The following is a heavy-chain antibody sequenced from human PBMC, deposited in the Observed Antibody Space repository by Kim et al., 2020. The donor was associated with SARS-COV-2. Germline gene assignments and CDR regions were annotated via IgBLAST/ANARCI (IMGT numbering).Heavy chain of an antibody. V-gene: IGHV4-38-2*02. CDR2: IYHSGST. CDR3: ARNGADYDFWSGYSYSPYGMDV. D-gene: IGHD3-3*01. J-gene: IGHJ6*02. Sequence: SETLSLTCTVSGYSISSGYYWGWIRQPPGKGLEWIGSIYHSGSTYYNPSLKSLVTISVDTSKNQFSLKLSSVTAADTAVYYCARNGADYDFWSGYSYSPYGMDVWGQGTTVTVSS. CDR1: GYSISSGYY.